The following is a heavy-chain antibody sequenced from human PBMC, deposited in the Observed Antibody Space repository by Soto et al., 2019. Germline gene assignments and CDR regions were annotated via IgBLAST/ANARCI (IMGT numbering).Heavy chain of an antibody. CDR1: GYTFTSYY. V-gene: IGHV1-46*03. J-gene: IGHJ4*02. CDR3: AREGPMTYYFDD. Sequence: ASVKVSCKASGYTFTSYYIHWVRQAPGQGLEWMGIMNPSGNSTIYAQRFQGRVTMTRDTSTSTVYMELSSLRSEDTAVYYCAREGPMTYYFDDRGQGTLVTVSS. CDR2: MNPSGNST.